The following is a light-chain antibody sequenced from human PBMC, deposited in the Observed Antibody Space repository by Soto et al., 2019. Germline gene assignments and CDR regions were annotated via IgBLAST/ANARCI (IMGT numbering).Light chain of an antibody. V-gene: IGLV2-14*01. Sequence: QSALTQPASVSGSPGQSITISCTGTSSDVGGYNYVSWYQQHPGKAPKLMIFDVNNRPSGVSNRFSGSKSGNTASLTISGLQAEDEADYYCCSYTSSSTYVFGTGTKLNVL. J-gene: IGLJ1*01. CDR1: SSDVGGYNY. CDR3: CSYTSSSTYV. CDR2: DVN.